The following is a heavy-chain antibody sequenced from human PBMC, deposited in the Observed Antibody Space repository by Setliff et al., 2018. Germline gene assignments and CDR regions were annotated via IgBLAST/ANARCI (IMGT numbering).Heavy chain of an antibody. CDR1: GYNFASYW. Sequence: PGESLKISCKGSGYNFASYWIAWVRQMPGKGLEWMGIIYPDDSDTRYSPSFQGHVIISVDTSINTVYLQWSRLEASDSGIYYCARPIESSRWHPFDSWGQGTLVTVSS. D-gene: IGHD2-2*01. J-gene: IGHJ5*01. V-gene: IGHV5-51*01. CDR3: ARPIESSRWHPFDS. CDR2: IYPDDSDT.